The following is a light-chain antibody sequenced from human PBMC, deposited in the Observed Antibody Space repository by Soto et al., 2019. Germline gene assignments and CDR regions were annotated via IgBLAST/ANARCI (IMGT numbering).Light chain of an antibody. J-gene: IGKJ1*01. V-gene: IGKV3-20*01. Sequence: EIVLTQSPGTLSLSQGERATLSCRASQSISSSHLAWYQQKPGQAPRLLIYGASNRATGIPDRFSGSGSGTDFALTISRLEPEDFAVYYGQQYGTSPRTFGQGTKVEIK. CDR3: QQYGTSPRT. CDR2: GAS. CDR1: QSISSSH.